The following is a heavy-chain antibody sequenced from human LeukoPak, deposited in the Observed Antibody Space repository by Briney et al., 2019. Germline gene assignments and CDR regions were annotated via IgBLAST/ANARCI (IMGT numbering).Heavy chain of an antibody. V-gene: IGHV4-59*01. CDR2: IYYSGST. Sequence: SETLSLTCTVSGGSISSYYWSWIRQPPGKGLEWIGYIYYSGSTNYKSSLKSRVTISVDTSKNQFSLKLSSVTAADTAVYYCARAWTYYYDSSGYPSFDYWGQGTLVTVSS. D-gene: IGHD3-22*01. CDR1: GGSISSYY. J-gene: IGHJ4*02. CDR3: ARAWTYYYDSSGYPSFDY.